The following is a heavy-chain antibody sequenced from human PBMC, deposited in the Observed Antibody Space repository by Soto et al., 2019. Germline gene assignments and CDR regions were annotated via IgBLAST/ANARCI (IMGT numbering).Heavy chain of an antibody. CDR1: GGTFSSYA. CDR3: ARDPYQLPRTHYYYYGMDV. V-gene: IGHV1-69*13. Sequence: ASVKVSCKASGGTFSSYAISWVRQAPGQGLEWMGGTIPIFGTANYAQKFQGRVTITADESTSTAYMELSSLRSEDTAVYYCARDPYQLPRTHYYYYGMDVWGQGTTVTVSS. D-gene: IGHD2-2*01. CDR2: TIPIFGTA. J-gene: IGHJ6*02.